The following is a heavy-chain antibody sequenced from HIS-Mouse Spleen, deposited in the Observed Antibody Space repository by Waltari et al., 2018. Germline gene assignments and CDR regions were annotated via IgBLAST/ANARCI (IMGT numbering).Heavy chain of an antibody. V-gene: IGHV3-30-3*01. D-gene: IGHD5-18*01. J-gene: IGHJ4*02. Sequence: GFTFSSYAMHWVRQAPGKGLEWVAVISYDGSNKYYADSVKGRFTISRDNSKNTLYLQMNSLRAEDTAVYYCARDGDTAMVPDYWGQGTLVTVSS. CDR1: GFTFSSYA. CDR2: ISYDGSNK. CDR3: ARDGDTAMVPDY.